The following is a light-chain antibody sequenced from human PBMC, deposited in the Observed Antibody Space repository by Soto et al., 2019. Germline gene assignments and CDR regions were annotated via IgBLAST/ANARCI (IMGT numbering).Light chain of an antibody. J-gene: IGKJ4*01. CDR3: QQYGSSPLT. CDR2: DAS. CDR1: QSISSW. Sequence: DIQMTQSPSTLSASVGDRVTTTCRASQSISSWLAWYQQKPGKAPKLLIYDASSLESGVPSRFSGSGSGTDFTLTISRLEPEDFAVYYCQQYGSSPLTFGGGTKVDIK. V-gene: IGKV1-5*01.